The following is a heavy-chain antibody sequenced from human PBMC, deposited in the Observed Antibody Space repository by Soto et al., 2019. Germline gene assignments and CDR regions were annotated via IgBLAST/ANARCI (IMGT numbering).Heavy chain of an antibody. CDR2: ISGSGGST. V-gene: IGHV3-23*01. Sequence: PGGSLRLSCAASGFTFSSYAMSWVRQAPGKGLEWVSAISGSGGSTYYADSVKGRFTISRDNSKNTLYLQMNSLRAADTAVYYCAKAPRSYYGSGSYDWFDPWGQGTLVTVSS. CDR3: AKAPRSYYGSGSYDWFDP. D-gene: IGHD3-10*01. J-gene: IGHJ5*02. CDR1: GFTFSSYA.